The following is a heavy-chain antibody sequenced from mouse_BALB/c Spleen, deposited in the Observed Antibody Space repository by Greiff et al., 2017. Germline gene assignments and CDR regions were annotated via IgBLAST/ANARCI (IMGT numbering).Heavy chain of an antibody. CDR2: ISSGGST. CDR3: ARGGDYDEGFAY. V-gene: IGHV5-6-5*01. CDR1: GFTFSSYA. J-gene: IGHJ3*01. Sequence: EVKLVESGGGLVKPGGSLKLSCAASGFTFSSYAMSWVRQTPEKRLEWVASISSGGSTYYPDSVKGRFTISRDNARNILYLQMSSLRSEDTAMYYCARGGDYDEGFAYWGQGTLVTVSA. D-gene: IGHD2-4*01.